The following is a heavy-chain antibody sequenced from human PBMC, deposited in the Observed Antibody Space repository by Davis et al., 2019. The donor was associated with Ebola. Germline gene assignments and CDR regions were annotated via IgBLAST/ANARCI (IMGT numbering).Heavy chain of an antibody. D-gene: IGHD3-16*02. CDR1: GGSISSGGYY. V-gene: IGHV4-31*03. Sequence: LRLSCTVSGGSISSGGYYWSWIRQHPGKGLEWIGYIYYSGSTYYNPSLKGRVTISVDTSKNQFSLKLSSVTAADTAVYYCARGDITFGGVIVPFDYWGQGTLVTVSS. J-gene: IGHJ4*02. CDR3: ARGDITFGGVIVPFDY. CDR2: IYYSGST.